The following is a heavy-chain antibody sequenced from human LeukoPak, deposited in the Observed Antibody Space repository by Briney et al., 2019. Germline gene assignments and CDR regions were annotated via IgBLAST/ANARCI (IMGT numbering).Heavy chain of an antibody. CDR3: ARNSCPSGTCYDNRGYFDY. CDR2: IYTSGST. J-gene: IGHJ4*02. Sequence: SETLSLTCTVSGGSISSYYWTWIRQPAGKGLEWIGRIYTSGSTNYNPSLKSRVTISVDTSKNQFSLKLSSVTAADTAVYYCARNSCPSGTCYDNRGYFDYWGQGTLVTVSS. CDR1: GGSISSYY. V-gene: IGHV4-4*07. D-gene: IGHD2-15*01.